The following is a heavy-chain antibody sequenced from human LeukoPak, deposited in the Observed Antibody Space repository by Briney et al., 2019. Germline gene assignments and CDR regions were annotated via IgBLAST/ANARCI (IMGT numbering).Heavy chain of an antibody. CDR3: ARAENFMVRGVIRY. D-gene: IGHD3-10*01. Sequence: ASVKVSCTASGYTFTSYDINWVRQAPGQGLEWMGWMNPNSGNTGYAQKFQGRVTITRNTSISTAYMELSSLRSEDTAVYYCARAENFMVRGVIRYWGQGTLVTVS. CDR1: GYTFTSYD. V-gene: IGHV1-8*03. J-gene: IGHJ4*02. CDR2: MNPNSGNT.